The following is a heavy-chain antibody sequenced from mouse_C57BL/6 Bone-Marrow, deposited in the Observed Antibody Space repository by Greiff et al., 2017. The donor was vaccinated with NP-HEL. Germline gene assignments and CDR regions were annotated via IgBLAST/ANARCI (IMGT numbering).Heavy chain of an antibody. V-gene: IGHV1-81*01. CDR2: IYPRSGNT. J-gene: IGHJ4*01. CDR1: GYTFTSYG. Sequence: QVQLQQSGAELARPGASVKLSCKASGYTFTSYGISWVKQRTGQGLEWIGEIYPRSGNTYYNEKFKGKATLTADKSSSTAYMELRSLTSEDSAVYFCAREDLLWLLYYAMDYWGQGTSVTVSS. D-gene: IGHD2-2*01. CDR3: AREDLLWLLYYAMDY.